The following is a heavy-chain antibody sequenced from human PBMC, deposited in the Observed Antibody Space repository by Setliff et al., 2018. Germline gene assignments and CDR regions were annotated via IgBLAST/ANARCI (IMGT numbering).Heavy chain of an antibody. V-gene: IGHV4-39*07. CDR1: GGSISSSSHY. CDR2: IYYTGST. Sequence: PSETLSLTCTVSGGSISSSSHYWGWIRQPPGKGLEWIGSIYYTGSTYYNPSLKGRVTLSVDTTKNQFSLNLNSVTAADTAVYYFRLAHCNDTSCEEALDYWSQGTLVTVSS. D-gene: IGHD2-2*01. J-gene: IGHJ4*02. CDR3: RLAHCNDTSCEEALDY.